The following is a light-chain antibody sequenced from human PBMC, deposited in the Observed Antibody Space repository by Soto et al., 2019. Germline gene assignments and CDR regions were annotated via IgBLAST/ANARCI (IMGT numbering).Light chain of an antibody. CDR1: QSISYR. V-gene: IGKV1-5*01. CDR2: DAS. Sequence: DIQMTQSPPSLSASVGDRVTITCRASQSISYRLAWYQQKPGKAPKLLIYDASSLESGVPSTFSGSGSGTEFTFPITCLQPDDFATYFCQQYNSYSWAFGQGTKVDIK. J-gene: IGKJ1*01. CDR3: QQYNSYSWA.